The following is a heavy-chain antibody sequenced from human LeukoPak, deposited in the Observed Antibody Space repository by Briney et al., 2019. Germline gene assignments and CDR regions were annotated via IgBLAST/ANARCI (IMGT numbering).Heavy chain of an antibody. J-gene: IGHJ3*02. V-gene: IGHV3-30*18. CDR1: GFTFSSYG. Sequence: PGRSLRLSCAASGFTFSSYGMHWVRQAPGKGLEWVAVISYDGSNRYYADSVKGRFTTSRDNSKNTLYLQMNSLRAEDTAVYYCAKFPIRGGNVAFDIWGQGTMVTVSS. CDR2: ISYDGSNR. CDR3: AKFPIRGGNVAFDI.